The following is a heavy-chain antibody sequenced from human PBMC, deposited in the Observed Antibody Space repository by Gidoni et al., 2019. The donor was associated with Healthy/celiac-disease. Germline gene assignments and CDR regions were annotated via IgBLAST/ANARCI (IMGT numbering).Heavy chain of an antibody. D-gene: IGHD3-10*01. J-gene: IGHJ1*01. CDR3: ARGFGRP. V-gene: IGHV3-7*03. Sequence: EVQLVESGGGLVQRGGSLKLSCAASGFIFSRYWMSWVRQAPGKGLEWVANIKQDGSEKDYVDSVKGRFTISRDNAKNSLYLQMNSLRAEDTAVYYCARGFGRPWGQGTLVTVSS. CDR2: IKQDGSEK. CDR1: GFIFSRYW.